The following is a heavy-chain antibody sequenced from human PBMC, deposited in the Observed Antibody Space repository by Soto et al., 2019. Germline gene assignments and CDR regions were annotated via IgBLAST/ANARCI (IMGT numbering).Heavy chain of an antibody. Sequence: SVKVSCKASGYTFTSYAISWVRQAPGQGLEWMGGIIPIFGTANYAQKFQGRVTITADESTSTAYMELSSLRSDDTAVYYCAKDGGKDGYFGNWFDPWGQGTLVTV. CDR2: IIPIFGTA. CDR3: AKDGGKDGYFGNWFDP. CDR1: GYTFTSYA. V-gene: IGHV1-69*13. J-gene: IGHJ5*02. D-gene: IGHD2-15*01.